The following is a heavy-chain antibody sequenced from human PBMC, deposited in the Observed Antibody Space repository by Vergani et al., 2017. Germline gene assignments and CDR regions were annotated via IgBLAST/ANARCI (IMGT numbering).Heavy chain of an antibody. Sequence: QVQLVQSGAEVGKPGASVKISCKASGYTFTAYYIHWVRQAPEQGLEWVGVISPDGFSTFYAKKFQGRVTITRDTSTSTVYVEVTSLRSDDTAVYYCAREPPRTGFFDYWVQGTLVTVSS. CDR1: GYTFTAYY. J-gene: IGHJ4*02. CDR2: ISPDGFST. CDR3: AREPPRTGFFDY. D-gene: IGHD3/OR15-3a*01. V-gene: IGHV1-46*03.